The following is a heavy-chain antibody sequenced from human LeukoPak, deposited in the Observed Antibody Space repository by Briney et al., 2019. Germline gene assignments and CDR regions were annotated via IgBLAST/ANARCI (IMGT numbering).Heavy chain of an antibody. V-gene: IGHV4-59*01. Sequence: PSETLSLTCTVSGGSISSYYWSWIRQPPGKGLEWIGYIYYSGSTNYNPSLKSRVTISVDTSKNQFSLKLSSVTAADTAVYYCAREAATFEEGFVYWGQGTLVTVSS. CDR2: IYYSGST. CDR3: AREAATFEEGFVY. J-gene: IGHJ4*02. D-gene: IGHD3-16*01. CDR1: GGSISSYY.